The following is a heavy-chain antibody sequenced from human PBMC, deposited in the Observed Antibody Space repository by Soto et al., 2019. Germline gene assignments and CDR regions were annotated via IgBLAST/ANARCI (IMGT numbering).Heavy chain of an antibody. V-gene: IGHV3-48*01. J-gene: IGHJ5*02. Sequence: GGSLRLSCAASGFTFSSYSMNWVRQAPGKGLEWVSYISSSSSTIYYADSVKDRFTISRDNAKNSLYVQMNSLRVEDTAVYYCAKGPTSVTTRWFDPWGQGTLVTVSS. D-gene: IGHD4-17*01. CDR2: ISSSSSTI. CDR1: GFTFSSYS. CDR3: AKGPTSVTTRWFDP.